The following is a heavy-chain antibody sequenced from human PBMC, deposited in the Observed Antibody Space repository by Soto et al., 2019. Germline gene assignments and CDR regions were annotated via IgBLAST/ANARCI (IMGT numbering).Heavy chain of an antibody. CDR2: INPSGGTT. J-gene: IGHJ3*02. Sequence: QVQLVQSGAEGKRPGASVKVSCKTSGYTFTNNYMHWVRQAPGQGLEWVGMINPSGGTTTYAKNFQGRVTVTSDTSTSTVYMDLSSLRSADTALYYCAREIIVGDGLDIWGQGTMVTVSS. CDR3: AREIIVGDGLDI. V-gene: IGHV1-46*01. CDR1: GYTFTNNY. D-gene: IGHD2-15*01.